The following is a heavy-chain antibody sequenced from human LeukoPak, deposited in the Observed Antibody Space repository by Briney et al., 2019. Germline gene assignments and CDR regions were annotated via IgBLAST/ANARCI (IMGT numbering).Heavy chain of an antibody. J-gene: IGHJ4*02. D-gene: IGHD6-13*01. Sequence: GASVKVSCKASGYTFTSYYMHWVRQAPGQGLEWMGGIIPIFGTANYAQKFQGRVTITADESTSTAYMELSSLRSEDTAVYYCARVAPYYSSSWEGDYWGQGTLVTVSS. CDR3: ARVAPYYSSSWEGDY. CDR2: IIPIFGTA. CDR1: GYTFTSYY. V-gene: IGHV1-69*13.